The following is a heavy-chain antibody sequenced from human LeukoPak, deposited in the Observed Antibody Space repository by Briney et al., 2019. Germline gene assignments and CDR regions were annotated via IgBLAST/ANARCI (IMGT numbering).Heavy chain of an antibody. CDR1: GYTFTSYW. CDR2: IYPGDSDT. CDR3: ARGYYYDSSGYPDY. J-gene: IGHJ4*02. D-gene: IGHD3-22*01. V-gene: IGHV5-51*01. Sequence: GESLKISCKGSGYTFTSYWIGWVRQMPGKGLEWMGIIYPGDSDTRYSPSFQGQVSISADKSINTAYLQWSTLKASDTAMYYCARGYYYDSSGYPDYWGQGTQATVSS.